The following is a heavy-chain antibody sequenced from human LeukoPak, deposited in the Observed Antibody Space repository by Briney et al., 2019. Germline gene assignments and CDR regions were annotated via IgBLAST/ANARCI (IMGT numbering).Heavy chain of an antibody. J-gene: IGHJ3*02. CDR1: GGSTSSYY. CDR2: IYYSGST. D-gene: IGHD6-19*01. CDR3: ARPVGYSSGWYAFDI. Sequence: SETLSLTCTVSGGSTSSYYWSWIRQPPGKGLEWIGYIYYSGSTNYNPSLKSRVTISVDTSKNQFSLKLSSVTAADTAVYYCARPVGYSSGWYAFDIWGQGTMVTVSS. V-gene: IGHV4-59*08.